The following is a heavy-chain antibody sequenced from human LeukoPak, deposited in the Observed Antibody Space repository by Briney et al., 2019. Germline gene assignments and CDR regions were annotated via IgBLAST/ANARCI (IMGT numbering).Heavy chain of an antibody. V-gene: IGHV5-51*01. CDR3: AASTYGSGSYVGFDS. J-gene: IGHJ4*02. D-gene: IGHD3-10*01. CDR1: GYTFTNYW. CDR2: MYPGDSDT. Sequence: GESLKISCKASGYTFTNYWIGWVRQMPGKGLEWMGIMYPGDSDTRYSPSFQGQVTILADKSISTTYLQWSSLKASDTAMYYCAASTYGSGSYVGFDSWGQGTLVTVSS.